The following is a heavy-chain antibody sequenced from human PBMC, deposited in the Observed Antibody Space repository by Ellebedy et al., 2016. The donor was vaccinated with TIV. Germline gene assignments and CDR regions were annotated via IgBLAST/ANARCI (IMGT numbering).Heavy chain of an antibody. D-gene: IGHD6-19*01. CDR1: GFTFRTYG. CDR2: ISDNADTT. V-gene: IGHV3-23*01. J-gene: IGHJ4*02. CDR3: ARAPPGSGPDY. Sequence: GESLKISXAAAGFTFRTYGMNWVRQAPGKGLEWVSSISDNADTTLYSVSVKGRFTISRDNSKNIVSLQMNSLRAEDTALYYCARAPPGSGPDYWGQGTLVIVSS.